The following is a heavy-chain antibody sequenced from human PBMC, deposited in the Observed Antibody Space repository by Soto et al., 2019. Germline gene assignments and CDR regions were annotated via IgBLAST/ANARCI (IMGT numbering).Heavy chain of an antibody. CDR3: ARGPSGDKVDS. Sequence: QVQLQESGPGLVKPSQTLSLTCTVSGGSISTVNYWWSWIRQSPDMGLEWIGHIYNGGSTYNNPSLASRVTMSVATSTNQLSLTLSSVSAAATAVYYCARGPSGDKVDSWGQGTLVTVSS. CDR1: GGSISTVNYW. D-gene: IGHD7-27*01. V-gene: IGHV4-30-4*01. J-gene: IGHJ4*02. CDR2: IYNGGST.